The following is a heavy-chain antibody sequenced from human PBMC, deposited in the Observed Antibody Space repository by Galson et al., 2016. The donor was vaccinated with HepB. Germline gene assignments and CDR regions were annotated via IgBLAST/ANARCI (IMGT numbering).Heavy chain of an antibody. Sequence: SLRLSCAASGFTFSSYAMSWVRQAPGRGLEWVSCIRGSGGDTYYADSVKGRFTISRDNSKNMVYLQMNSLRVDDTAVYYCAKDLLAVTDWGQGTLVTVSS. CDR1: GFTFSSYA. D-gene: IGHD6-19*01. CDR3: AKDLLAVTD. J-gene: IGHJ4*02. V-gene: IGHV3-23*01. CDR2: IRGSGGDT.